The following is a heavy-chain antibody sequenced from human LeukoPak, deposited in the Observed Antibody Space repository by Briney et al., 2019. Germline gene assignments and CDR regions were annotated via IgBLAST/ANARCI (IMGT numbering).Heavy chain of an antibody. CDR3: ARAPDSSGFHFYFDY. Sequence: SETLSLTCTVSGGSISSYYWSWLRQPPGKGVEGIGYMYYSGTTNYNPSLKSRLTISVDTSKSQFSLRLSSVTAADTAVYYCARAPDSSGFHFYFDYWGQGTLVTVSS. V-gene: IGHV4-59*08. CDR2: MYYSGTT. CDR1: GGSISSYY. D-gene: IGHD3-22*01. J-gene: IGHJ4*02.